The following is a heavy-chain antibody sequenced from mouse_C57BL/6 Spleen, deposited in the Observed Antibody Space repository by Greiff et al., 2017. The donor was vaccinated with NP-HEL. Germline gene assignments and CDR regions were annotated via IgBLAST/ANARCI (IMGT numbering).Heavy chain of an antibody. CDR3: ARDYGSSGYFDV. CDR2: IYPRSGNT. CDR1: GYTFTSYG. J-gene: IGHJ1*03. D-gene: IGHD1-1*01. Sequence: QVQLQQSGAELARPGASVKLSCKASGYTFTSYGISWVKQRTGQGLEWIGEIYPRSGNTYYNEKFKGKATLTADKSSSTAYMELRSLTSEDSAVYFCARDYGSSGYFDVWGTGTTVTVSS. V-gene: IGHV1-81*01.